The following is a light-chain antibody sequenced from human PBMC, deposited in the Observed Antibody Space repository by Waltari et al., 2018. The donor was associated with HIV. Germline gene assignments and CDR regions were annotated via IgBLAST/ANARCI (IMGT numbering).Light chain of an antibody. CDR3: QQYYSIPLT. Sequence: IVMTQSPDSLAVSLGEWATITCKSGQSLVYTSNNKDFLAWYQQKPGQPPKLLVSWAATRESGVADRCSGSGSGTDFTLTISSRQAEDVGVYYCQQYYSIPLTFGGGTTVEIK. V-gene: IGKV4-1*01. CDR2: WAA. J-gene: IGKJ4*02. CDR1: QSLVYTSNNKDF.